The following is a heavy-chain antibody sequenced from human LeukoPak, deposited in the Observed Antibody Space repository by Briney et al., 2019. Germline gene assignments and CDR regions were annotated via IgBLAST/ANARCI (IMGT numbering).Heavy chain of an antibody. V-gene: IGHV3-7*03. CDR3: ASEGTAYYFDY. Sequence: GGSLRLSCAASGFTFSSYWMSWVRQAPGKGLEWVANIKQDGSAKYYVDSVKGRFTISRDNAKNSLYLQMNSLRAEDTAVYYCASEGTAYYFDYWGQGTLVTVSS. CDR1: GFTFSSYW. J-gene: IGHJ4*02. CDR2: IKQDGSAK. D-gene: IGHD1-1*01.